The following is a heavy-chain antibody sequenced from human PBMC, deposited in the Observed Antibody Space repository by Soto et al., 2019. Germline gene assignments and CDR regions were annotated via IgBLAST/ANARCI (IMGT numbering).Heavy chain of an antibody. Sequence: SETLSLTCTVSGGSISGSSYYWGWIRQPPGKGLEWIGNIYYSGSTYYNPSLKSRVTISVDTSKNQFSLKLSSVTAADTAVYYCARGEILLWFGGGKYGMDVWGQGTTVTVSS. J-gene: IGHJ6*02. CDR3: ARGEILLWFGGGKYGMDV. D-gene: IGHD3-10*01. CDR2: IYYSGST. CDR1: GGSISGSSYY. V-gene: IGHV4-39*01.